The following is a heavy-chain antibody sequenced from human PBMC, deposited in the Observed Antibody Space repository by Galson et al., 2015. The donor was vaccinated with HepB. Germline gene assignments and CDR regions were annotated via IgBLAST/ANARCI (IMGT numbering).Heavy chain of an antibody. CDR2: ISYDGSNK. J-gene: IGHJ4*02. V-gene: IGHV3-30*04. Sequence: SLRLSCAASGFTFSSYAMHWVRQAPGKGLEWVAVISYDGSNKYYADSVKGRFTISRDNSKNTLYLQMNILRAEDTAVYYCERKMTVVPAAMRPWSYCTKGVCYSGVGDYWSQGTLVTVSS. D-gene: IGHD2-8*01. CDR1: GFTFSSYA. CDR3: ERKMTVVPAAMRPWSYCTKGVCYSGVGDY.